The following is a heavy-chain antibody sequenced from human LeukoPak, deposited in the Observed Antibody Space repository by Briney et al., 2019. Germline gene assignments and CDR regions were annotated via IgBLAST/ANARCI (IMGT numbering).Heavy chain of an antibody. CDR3: ARGCRGCSCYRQPFDY. D-gene: IGHD2-15*01. J-gene: IGHJ4*02. CDR2: IYYSGST. V-gene: IGHV4-59*01. CDR1: GGFISSYY. Sequence: PSETLSLTCTVSGGFISSYYWSWIRQPPGKGLEWLGYIYYSGSTNYKPTLKSRVTISVDTSKNQFSLKLSSVTAADTAVYYCARGCRGCSCYRQPFDYWGQGTLVTVSS.